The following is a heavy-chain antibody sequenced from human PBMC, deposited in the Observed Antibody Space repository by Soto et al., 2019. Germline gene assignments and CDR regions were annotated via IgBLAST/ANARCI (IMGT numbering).Heavy chain of an antibody. Sequence: PSETLSLTCTVSGGSISSGGYYGSWVRQHPGKGLEWIGYIYYSGSTYYNSSLKSRVTISVDTSKNQFSLKLSSLTTADTAAYYCASYITSRTYCSGGSCFAPLEYWGQGTLVTASS. D-gene: IGHD2-15*01. V-gene: IGHV4-31*03. CDR3: ASYITSRTYCSGGSCFAPLEY. CDR1: GGSISSGGYY. CDR2: IYYSGST. J-gene: IGHJ4*01.